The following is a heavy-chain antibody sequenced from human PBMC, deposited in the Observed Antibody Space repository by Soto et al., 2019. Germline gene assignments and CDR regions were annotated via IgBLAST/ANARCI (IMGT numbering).Heavy chain of an antibody. Sequence: GESLKISCKTSGYSFISYWVAWVRQKPGKGLEWMGTFYPGDSTSTYSPPFQGQVTISVDKSISTAYLHLSSLKASDTAMYYCARIIGYCRNNDCSWTFDIWGQGTTVTVS. CDR2: FYPGDSTS. D-gene: IGHD2-2*03. J-gene: IGHJ3*02. CDR1: GYSFISYW. CDR3: ARIIGYCRNNDCSWTFDI. V-gene: IGHV5-51*01.